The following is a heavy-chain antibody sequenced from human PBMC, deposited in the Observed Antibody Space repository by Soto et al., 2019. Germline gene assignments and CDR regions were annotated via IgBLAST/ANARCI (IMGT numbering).Heavy chain of an antibody. Sequence: GASVKVSCKASGDTFTSYDINWVRQATGQGLEWMGWMNPNSGNTGYAQKFQGRVTMTRNTSISTAYMELSSLRSEDTAVYYCARGQYSSSWSDYYYYMDVWGKGTTVTVSS. D-gene: IGHD6-13*01. CDR1: GDTFTSYD. CDR3: ARGQYSSSWSDYYYYMDV. V-gene: IGHV1-8*01. J-gene: IGHJ6*03. CDR2: MNPNSGNT.